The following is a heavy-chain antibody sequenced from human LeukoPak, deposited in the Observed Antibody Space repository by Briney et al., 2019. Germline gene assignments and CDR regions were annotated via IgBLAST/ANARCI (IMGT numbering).Heavy chain of an antibody. CDR1: GFTFSSYW. CDR3: ARDPRNKGFDP. D-gene: IGHD1/OR15-1a*01. J-gene: IGHJ5*02. Sequence: GGSLRLSCAASGFTFSSYWMHWVRQAPGKGLVWVSCISGDGSGTHYADSVKGRFTISRDNGKNTLYLQMNSLRVDDTAVYYCARDPRNKGFDPWGQGTLVTVSS. V-gene: IGHV3-74*01. CDR2: ISGDGSGT.